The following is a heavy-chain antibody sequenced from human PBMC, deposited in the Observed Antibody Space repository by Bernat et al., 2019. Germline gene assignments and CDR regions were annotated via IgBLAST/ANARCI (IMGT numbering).Heavy chain of an antibody. V-gene: IGHV3-30*18. J-gene: IGHJ4*02. CDR1: GFTFSSYG. CDR2: ISYDGINK. D-gene: IGHD6-19*01. Sequence: QVQLVESGGGVVQPGRSLRLSCAASGFTFSSYGMHWVRQAPGQGPEWVAVISYDGINKYYADSVKGRVTISRDNSKNTLYLQMNSLRAEDTAVYYCAKELAGPSSLDYWGQGTLVTGAS. CDR3: AKELAGPSSLDY.